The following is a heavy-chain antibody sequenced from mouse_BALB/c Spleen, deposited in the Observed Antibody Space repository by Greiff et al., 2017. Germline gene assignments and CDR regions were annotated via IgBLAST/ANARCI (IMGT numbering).Heavy chain of an antibody. CDR1: GFIFSSYG. J-gene: IGHJ4*01. D-gene: IGHD1-1*01. Sequence: EVKVVESGGGLVQPGGSLKLSCAASGFIFSSYGMSWVRQTPDKRLELDATINSNGGSTYYPDSVQGRFTISRDNAKNTLYLQMSSLKSEDTAMYYCARETTGGAMDYWGQGTSVTVSS. CDR3: ARETTGGAMDY. CDR2: INSNGGST. V-gene: IGHV5-6-3*01.